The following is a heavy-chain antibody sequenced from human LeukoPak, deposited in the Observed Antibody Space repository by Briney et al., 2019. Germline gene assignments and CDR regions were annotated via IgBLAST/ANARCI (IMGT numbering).Heavy chain of an antibody. V-gene: IGHV4-61*02. CDR1: GGSISSGGYY. J-gene: IGHJ4*02. D-gene: IGHD2-2*01. CDR3: ARGGVPAATLDY. Sequence: PSQTLSLTCTVSGGSISSGGYYWSWIRQPAGKGLEWIGRIYTSGSTNYNPSLKSRVTMSVDTSKNQFSLKLSSVTAADTAVYYCARGGVPAATLDYWGQGTLVTVSS. CDR2: IYTSGST.